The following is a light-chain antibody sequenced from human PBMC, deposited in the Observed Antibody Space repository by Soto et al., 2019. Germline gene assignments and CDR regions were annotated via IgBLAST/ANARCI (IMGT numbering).Light chain of an antibody. Sequence: QSVLTQPPSVSAAPGQKATISCSGSSSNIGGNSVSWYQQLPGTAPTLLIYDDNKRPSGIPDRFSGSKSGTSATLGITGFQTGDEADYYCGSWDSSLSAYVFGTGTKVTVL. J-gene: IGLJ1*01. V-gene: IGLV1-51*01. CDR2: DDN. CDR3: GSWDSSLSAYV. CDR1: SSNIGGNS.